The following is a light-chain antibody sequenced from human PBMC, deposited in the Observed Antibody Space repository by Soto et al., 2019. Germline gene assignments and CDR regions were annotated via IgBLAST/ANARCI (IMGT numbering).Light chain of an antibody. V-gene: IGKV1-39*01. J-gene: IGKJ1*01. CDR2: AAS. CDR3: QQKYSNRSWT. CDR1: QSISSY. Sequence: DIQMTQSPSSLSASVGDRVTITCRASQSISSYLNWYQQKPGKAPKLLIYAASSLQSGVPSRFSGSGSGTDFNLTISSLQSVKFATYGCQQKYSNRSWTFGQGTKVEIK.